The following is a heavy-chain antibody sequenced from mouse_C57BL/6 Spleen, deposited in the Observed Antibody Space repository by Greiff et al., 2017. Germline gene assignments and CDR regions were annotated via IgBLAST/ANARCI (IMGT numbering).Heavy chain of an antibody. J-gene: IGHJ1*03. CDR2: IHPNSGST. CDR1: GYTFTSYW. D-gene: IGHD2-4*01. Sequence: QVQLQQPGAELVKPGASVKLSCKASGYTFTSYWMHWVKQRPGQGLEWIGMIHPNSGSTNYNEKFKSKATLTVDKSSSTAYMQLSSLTSEDSAVYYCARPLYYDYDDDWYFDVWGTGTTVTVSS. CDR3: ARPLYYDYDDDWYFDV. V-gene: IGHV1-64*01.